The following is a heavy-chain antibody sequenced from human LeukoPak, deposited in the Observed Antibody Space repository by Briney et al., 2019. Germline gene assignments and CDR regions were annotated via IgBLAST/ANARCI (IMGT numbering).Heavy chain of an antibody. J-gene: IGHJ6*02. Sequence: NSGGSLRLSCAASGFTFSSHSMTWVRQAPGKGLEWVSSISATSTYIHYADSVKGRFTISRDNAKNSLYLQMNTLRAEDTAVYYCDRGKYYGSGSYIMDVWGQGTTVTVSS. CDR2: ISATSTYI. D-gene: IGHD3-10*01. CDR3: DRGKYYGSGSYIMDV. V-gene: IGHV3-21*01. CDR1: GFTFSSHS.